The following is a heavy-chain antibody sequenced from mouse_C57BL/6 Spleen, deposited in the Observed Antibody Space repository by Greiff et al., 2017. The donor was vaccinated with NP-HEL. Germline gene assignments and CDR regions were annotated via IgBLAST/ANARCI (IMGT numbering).Heavy chain of an antibody. Sequence: QVQLKQSGAELVKPGASVKISCKASGYAFSSYWMNWVKQRPGKGLEWIGQIYPGDGDTNYNGKFKGKATLTADKSSSTAYMQLSSLTSEDSAVYFCAREGYYGSSYVNWYFDVWGTGTTVTVSS. J-gene: IGHJ1*03. CDR1: GYAFSSYW. CDR2: IYPGDGDT. CDR3: AREGYYGSSYVNWYFDV. V-gene: IGHV1-80*01. D-gene: IGHD1-1*01.